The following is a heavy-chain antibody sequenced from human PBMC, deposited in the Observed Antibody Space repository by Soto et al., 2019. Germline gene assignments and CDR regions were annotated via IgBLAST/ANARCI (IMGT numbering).Heavy chain of an antibody. CDR3: ARAMVRGVIISYYGMDV. J-gene: IGHJ6*02. CDR1: GFTFSSYA. D-gene: IGHD3-10*01. CDR2: ISYDGSNK. Sequence: GSLRLSCAASGFTFSSYAMHWVRQAPGKGLEWVAVISYDGSNKYYADSVKGRFTISRDNSKNTLYLQMNSLRAEDTAVYYCARAMVRGVIISYYGMDVWGQGTTVTVSS. V-gene: IGHV3-30-3*01.